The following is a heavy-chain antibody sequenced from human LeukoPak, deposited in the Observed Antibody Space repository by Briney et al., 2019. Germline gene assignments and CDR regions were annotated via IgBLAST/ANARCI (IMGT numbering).Heavy chain of an antibody. CDR1: GVCFSSYY. D-gene: IGHD4-11*01. CDR3: AKVLIDYCNYVRLGLVFDY. V-gene: IGHV4-34*01. CDR2: INHSGST. J-gene: IGHJ4*02. Sequence: SETLSLTCAVYGVCFSSYYWNWIRQPPGKGLEWIGEINHSGSTNYNPSLKSRVTISVDTSKNPLYLKLSSVTAADTAVYYCAKVLIDYCNYVRLGLVFDYWGQGTLVTASS.